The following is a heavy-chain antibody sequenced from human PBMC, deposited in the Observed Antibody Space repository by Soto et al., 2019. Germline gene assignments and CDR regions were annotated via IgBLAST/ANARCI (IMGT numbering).Heavy chain of an antibody. CDR2: INSDGSST. CDR1: GFTFSSYW. J-gene: IGHJ3*02. V-gene: IGHV3-74*01. Sequence: GGSLRLSCAASGFTFSSYWMRWVRQAPGKGLVWVSLINSDGSSTSYADPVKGRFTISRDNAKNSLYLQMNSLRAEDTAVYYCARDMVDCSGGSCLYHDAFDIWGQGTMVTVSS. CDR3: ARDMVDCSGGSCLYHDAFDI. D-gene: IGHD2-15*01.